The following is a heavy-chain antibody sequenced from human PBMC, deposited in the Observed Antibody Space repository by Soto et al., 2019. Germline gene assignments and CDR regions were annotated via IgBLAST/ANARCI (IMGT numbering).Heavy chain of an antibody. CDR3: ARDANRPLPGHYVDFDAFDI. V-gene: IGHV4-59*01. J-gene: IGHJ3*02. D-gene: IGHD4-17*01. CDR1: GGSISSYY. Sequence: QVQLQESGPGLVKPSETLSLTCTVSGGSISSYYWSWIRQPPGKGLEWIGYIYYSGSTNYNPSLKTRVTTAVGTSKNPCALAQSSVTPADTAVYYWARDANRPLPGHYVDFDAFDIWGQGTMVTVSS. CDR2: IYYSGST.